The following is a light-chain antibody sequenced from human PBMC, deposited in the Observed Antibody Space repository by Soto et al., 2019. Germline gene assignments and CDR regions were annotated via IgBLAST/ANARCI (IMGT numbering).Light chain of an antibody. V-gene: IGLV2-14*01. CDR1: SSDVGGSNY. J-gene: IGLJ1*01. Sequence: QSALTQPASVSGSPGQSITISCTGTSSDVGGSNYVSWYQQHPGKAPKLMIYDVSNRPSGVSNRFSGSKSGTTASLTISGLQAEDEADYFCSSYTGTNTNYVFGTGTK. CDR3: SSYTGTNTNYV. CDR2: DVS.